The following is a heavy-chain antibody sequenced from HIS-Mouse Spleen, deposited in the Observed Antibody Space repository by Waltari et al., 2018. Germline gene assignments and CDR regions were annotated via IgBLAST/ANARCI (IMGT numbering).Heavy chain of an antibody. Sequence: EVQLVESGGGLIQPGGSLSLSCSASGFTVSSNYMSWVRQAPGKGLEWVSVIYSGGSTYYADSVKGRFTISRDNSKNTLYLQMNSLRAEDTAVYYCARDTVIAARSYGMDVWGQGTTVTVSS. V-gene: IGHV3-53*01. J-gene: IGHJ6*02. CDR1: GFTVSSNY. CDR3: ARDTVIAARSYGMDV. D-gene: IGHD6-6*01. CDR2: IYSGGST.